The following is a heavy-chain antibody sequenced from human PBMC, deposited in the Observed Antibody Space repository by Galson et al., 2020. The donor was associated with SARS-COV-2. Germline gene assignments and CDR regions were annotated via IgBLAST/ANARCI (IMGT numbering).Heavy chain of an antibody. CDR1: GFTFRDYG. V-gene: IGHV3-30*18. D-gene: IGHD5-18*01. Sequence: QAGGSLRLSCAASGFTFRDYGIHWVRQAPGKGLEWVAFISYDGSYTYHADSMKGRFTISRENSKSASYLQMNSLRVEDTALYYCAKPTTYTYGPDFWGRGTLVIVSS. CDR3: AKPTTYTYGPDF. J-gene: IGHJ4*02. CDR2: ISYDGSYT.